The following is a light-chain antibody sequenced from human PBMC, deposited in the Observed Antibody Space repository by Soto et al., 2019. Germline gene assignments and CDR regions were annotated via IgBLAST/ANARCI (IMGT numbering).Light chain of an antibody. Sequence: EIVLTQSPGTLSLSPGERATLSCRASQSVSSSYLAWYQQKPGQAPRLLIYGASTGVTGIPDRLSGSGSGKEFSLTISRLEPEDFAVYYDQKYGSSPRTFGQGTNVDIK. CDR1: QSVSSSY. CDR3: QKYGSSPRT. CDR2: GAS. V-gene: IGKV3-20*01. J-gene: IGKJ1*01.